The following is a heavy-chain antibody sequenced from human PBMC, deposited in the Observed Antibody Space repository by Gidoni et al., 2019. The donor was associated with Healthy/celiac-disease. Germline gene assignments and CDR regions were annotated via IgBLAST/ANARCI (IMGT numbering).Heavy chain of an antibody. D-gene: IGHD6-19*01. CDR1: GGTFSSYA. CDR3: ARDGAGIAVAGRRGIDY. Sequence: QVQLVQSGAEVKKPGSSVKVSCKASGGTFSSYAISWVRQAPGQGLEWMGGIIPIFGTANYAQKFQGRVTITADESTSTAYMELSSLRSEDTAVYYCARDGAGIAVAGRRGIDYWGQGTLVTVSS. CDR2: IIPIFGTA. J-gene: IGHJ4*02. V-gene: IGHV1-69*01.